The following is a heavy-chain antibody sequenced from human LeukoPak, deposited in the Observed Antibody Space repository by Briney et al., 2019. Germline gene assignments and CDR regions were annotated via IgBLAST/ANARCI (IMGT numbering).Heavy chain of an antibody. CDR2: INPSGGST. V-gene: IGHV1-46*03. CDR3: ARQFRGYYYDSSGYYAGRAFDI. D-gene: IGHD3-22*01. CDR1: GYTFTSYY. Sequence: ASVKVSCKASGYTFTSYYMHWVRQAPGQGLEWMGIINPSGGSTSYAQKFQGGVTMTRDTSTSTVYMELSSLRSEDTAVYYCARQFRGYYYDSSGYYAGRAFDIWGQGTMVTVSS. J-gene: IGHJ3*02.